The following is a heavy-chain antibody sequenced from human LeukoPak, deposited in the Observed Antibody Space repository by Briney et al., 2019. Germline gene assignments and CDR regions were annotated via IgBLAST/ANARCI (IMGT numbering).Heavy chain of an antibody. Sequence: SETLSLTCTVSGDSITSSTYYWGWIRQPPGRGLEWIGTIYISGNTYYNPSLKSRVTISVDTSKNQFSLKLSSVTAADTALYYCARRSVVTAINFDTFDIWGQGTMVTVSS. CDR2: IYISGNT. CDR3: ARRSVVTAINFDTFDI. J-gene: IGHJ3*02. D-gene: IGHD2-21*02. V-gene: IGHV4-39*07. CDR1: GDSITSSTYY.